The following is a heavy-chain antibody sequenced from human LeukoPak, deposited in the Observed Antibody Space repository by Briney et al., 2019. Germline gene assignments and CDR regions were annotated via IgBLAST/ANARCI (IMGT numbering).Heavy chain of an antibody. CDR1: GFTVSSNY. D-gene: IGHD4-23*01. V-gene: IGHV3-66*02. CDR2: IYSGGST. J-gene: IGHJ4*02. CDR3: ARMTTVVIHFDY. Sequence: GGSLRLSCAASGFTVSSNYMSWVRQAPGKGLEWVSVIYSGGSTYYADSAKGRFTISRDNSKNTLYLQMNSLRAEDTAVYYCARMTTVVIHFDYWGQGTLVTVSS.